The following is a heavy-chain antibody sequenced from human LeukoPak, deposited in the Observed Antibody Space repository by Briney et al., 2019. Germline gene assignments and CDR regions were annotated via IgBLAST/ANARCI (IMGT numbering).Heavy chain of an antibody. J-gene: IGHJ4*02. CDR2: ISSSSSTI. CDR3: ARCAWTRDLLTYYFDS. V-gene: IGHV3-48*04. D-gene: IGHD3-10*01. Sequence: SGGSLRLSCAASGFTFSSYSVNWVRQAPGKGLEWVSYISSSSSTILYADSVKGRFTISRDNAKNSLYLQMNSLRAEDTAVYYCARCAWTRDLLTYYFDSWGQGTLVTVSS. CDR1: GFTFSSYS.